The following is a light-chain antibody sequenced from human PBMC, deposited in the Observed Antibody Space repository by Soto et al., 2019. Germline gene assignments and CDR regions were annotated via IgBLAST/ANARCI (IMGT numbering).Light chain of an antibody. CDR1: QSVSSIY. J-gene: IGKJ5*01. Sequence: EIVLTQSPGTLSLSPGERATLSCRASQSVSSIYIAWYQQKPGQAPRLLIYGASSRATGIPDRFSGSGSGTDFTLTISRLEPDDFAVYYCQQYGSSPTFGQGTRLEIQ. CDR3: QQYGSSPT. CDR2: GAS. V-gene: IGKV3-20*01.